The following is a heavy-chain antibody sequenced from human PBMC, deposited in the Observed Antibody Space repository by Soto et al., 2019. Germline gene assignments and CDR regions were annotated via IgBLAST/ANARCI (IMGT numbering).Heavy chain of an antibody. CDR3: ARGSSWAYTYLDP. V-gene: IGHV4-39*01. J-gene: IGHJ5*02. D-gene: IGHD6-13*01. Sequence: SETLSLTCTVSGGYISSSSYYWGWVRQPPGKGLEWIGTIYYSGSTYYNPSLKSRVTISVDTSKNQFSLKLTSVTAADTAVYYCARGSSWAYTYLDPWGQGTLVTVSS. CDR1: GGYISSSSYY. CDR2: IYYSGST.